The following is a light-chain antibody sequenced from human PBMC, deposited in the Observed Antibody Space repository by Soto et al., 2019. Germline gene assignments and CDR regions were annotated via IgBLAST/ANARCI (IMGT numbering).Light chain of an antibody. CDR3: QQYGSSRT. V-gene: IGKV3-20*01. Sequence: EIVMTHSPASLSASPGEIITLSCRASQSVSSSYLAWYQQKPGQAPRLLIYGASSRATGIPDRFSGSGSGTDFTLTISRLEPEDFAVYYCQQYGSSRTFGQGTKVDIK. CDR1: QSVSSSY. CDR2: GAS. J-gene: IGKJ1*01.